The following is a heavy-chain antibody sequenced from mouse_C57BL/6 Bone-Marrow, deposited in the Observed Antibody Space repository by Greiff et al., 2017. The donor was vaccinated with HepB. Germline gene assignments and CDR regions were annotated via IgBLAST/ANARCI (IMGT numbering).Heavy chain of an antibody. V-gene: IGHV1-81*01. CDR2: IYPRSGNT. CDR3: ASKLWLRGWFAY. Sequence: VKLMESGAELARPGASVKLSCKASGYTFTSYGISWVKQSTGQGLEWIGEIYPRSGNTYYNDKFKGKATLTADKSSSTAYMELRSLTSEESAVYFCASKLWLRGWFAYWGQGTRVTVSA. D-gene: IGHD2-2*01. J-gene: IGHJ3*01. CDR1: GYTFTSYG.